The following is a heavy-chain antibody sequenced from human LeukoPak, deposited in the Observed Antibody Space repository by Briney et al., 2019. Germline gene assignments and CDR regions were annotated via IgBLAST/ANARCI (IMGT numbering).Heavy chain of an antibody. J-gene: IGHJ4*02. D-gene: IGHD1-26*01. Sequence: ASVKVSCKASGYTFTSYDINWVRQATGQGRAGMGWMNPTSGNTGYAQKFQGRVTMTRNTSISTAYMELSSLTSEDTAVYYCARILQWKLLSGFDYWGQGTLVTVSS. V-gene: IGHV1-8*01. CDR2: MNPTSGNT. CDR3: ARILQWKLLSGFDY. CDR1: GYTFTSYD.